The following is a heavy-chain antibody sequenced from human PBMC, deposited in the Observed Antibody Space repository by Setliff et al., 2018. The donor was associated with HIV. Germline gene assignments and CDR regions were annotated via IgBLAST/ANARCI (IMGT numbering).Heavy chain of an antibody. D-gene: IGHD2-21*02. CDR1: GGSIRTGAYY. J-gene: IGHJ6*02. CDR3: ARAMRGVVVTNMYYYYGMDV. CDR2: IYYDGRT. Sequence: SETLSLTCTVSGGSIRTGAYYWGWIRQPPGKGLEWIGSIYYDGRTFYKPSLKSRLTISVDASKNQFSLSLNSVTAADTAVYYCARAMRGVVVTNMYYYYGMDVWGQGTTVTVSS. V-gene: IGHV4-39*07.